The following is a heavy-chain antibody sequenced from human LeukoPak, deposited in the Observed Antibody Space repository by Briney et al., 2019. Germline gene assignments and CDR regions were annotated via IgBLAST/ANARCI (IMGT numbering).Heavy chain of an antibody. D-gene: IGHD1-26*01. CDR2: ISAYNGNT. CDR1: GYTFTSYG. CDR3: ARGGSPYSGSYHLYYFDY. J-gene: IGHJ4*02. V-gene: IGHV1-18*01. Sequence: ASVKVSCKASGYTFTSYGISWVRQAPGQGLEWMGWISAYNGNTNYAQKLQGRVTMTTDTSTSTAYMELRSLRSDDTAVYYCARGGSPYSGSYHLYYFDYWGQGTLVTVSS.